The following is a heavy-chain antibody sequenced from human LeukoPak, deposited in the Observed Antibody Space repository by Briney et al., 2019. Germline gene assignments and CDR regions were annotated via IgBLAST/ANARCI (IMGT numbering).Heavy chain of an antibody. CDR3: ARDHEGSFDY. J-gene: IGHJ4*02. V-gene: IGHV3-53*01. CDR1: GFTISSNY. CDR2: IYSGGST. Sequence: GGSLRLSCAASGFTISSNYMSWVRQAPGKGLEWVSVIYSGGSTYYADSVKGRFTISRDNSKNTVYLQMNSLRAEDTAVYYCARDHEGSFDYWGQGTLVTVSS.